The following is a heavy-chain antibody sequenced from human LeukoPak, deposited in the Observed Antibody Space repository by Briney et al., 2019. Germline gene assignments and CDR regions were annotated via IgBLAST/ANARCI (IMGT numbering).Heavy chain of an antibody. CDR1: GFTFSSYA. V-gene: IGHV3-30*04. CDR2: ISYDGSNK. CDR3: ARRYVSWFDP. Sequence: GGSLRLSCAASGFTFSSYAMHWVRQAPGKGLEWVAVISYDGSNKYYADSVKGRFTISRDNAKSSLYLQMNSLRAEDTAVYYCARRYVSWFDPWGQGTLVTVSS. J-gene: IGHJ5*02. D-gene: IGHD3-16*01.